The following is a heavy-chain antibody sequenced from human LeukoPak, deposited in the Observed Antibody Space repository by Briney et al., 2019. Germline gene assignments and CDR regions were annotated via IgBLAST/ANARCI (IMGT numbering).Heavy chain of an antibody. CDR3: AKRVSGWYLVDY. D-gene: IGHD6-19*01. Sequence: GGSLRLSCAASGFTFSSYAMSWVRQAPGKGLEWVSAITGSGSSTFYADAVKGRFTISKDNSKNTLYLQMNSLRAEDTAVYYCAKRVSGWYLVDYWGQGALVTVSS. CDR2: ITGSGSST. CDR1: GFTFSSYA. V-gene: IGHV3-23*01. J-gene: IGHJ4*02.